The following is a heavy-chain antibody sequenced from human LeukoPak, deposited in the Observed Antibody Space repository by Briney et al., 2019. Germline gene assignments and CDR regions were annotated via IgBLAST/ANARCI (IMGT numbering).Heavy chain of an antibody. CDR2: IYSGGST. V-gene: IGHV3-66*02. J-gene: IGHJ4*02. D-gene: IGHD3-22*01. CDR3: ARDTYYYYDSSGQTNY. Sequence: GGSLRLSCAASGFTVSSNYMSWVRQAPGKGLEWVSVIYSGGSTYYADSVKGRFTISRDNSKNTVYLQMNSLRPEDTAMYYCARDTYYYYDSSGQTNYWGQGTLVTVSS. CDR1: GFTVSSNY.